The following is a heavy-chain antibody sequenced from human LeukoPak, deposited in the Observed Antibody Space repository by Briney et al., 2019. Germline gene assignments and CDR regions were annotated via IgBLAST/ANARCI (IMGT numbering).Heavy chain of an antibody. J-gene: IGHJ4*02. CDR2: INPSGGST. CDR3: ATTRMVRGVPFDY. Sequence: ASVKVSCKASGYTFTSYYMHWVRQAPGQGLECMGIINPSGGSTRNAQKFQGRVTMTRDTSTSTVYMELSSLRSEDTAVYYCATTRMVRGVPFDYWGQGTLVTVSS. V-gene: IGHV1-46*01. D-gene: IGHD3-10*01. CDR1: GYTFTSYY.